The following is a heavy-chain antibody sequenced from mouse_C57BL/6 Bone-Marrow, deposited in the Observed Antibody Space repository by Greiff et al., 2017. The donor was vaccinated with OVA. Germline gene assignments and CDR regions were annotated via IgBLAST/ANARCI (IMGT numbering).Heavy chain of an antibody. D-gene: IGHD1-1*01. CDR3: ARTLYGSLDY. CDR2: INPGSGGT. Sequence: QVQLQQSGAELVRPGTSVKVSCKASGYAFTNYLIEWVKQRPGQGLEWIGVINPGSGGTNYNEKFKGKATLTVDKSSSTAYMQLSSLTSENSAVYFCARTLYGSLDYWGQGTTLTVSS. V-gene: IGHV1-54*01. CDR1: GYAFTNYL. J-gene: IGHJ2*01.